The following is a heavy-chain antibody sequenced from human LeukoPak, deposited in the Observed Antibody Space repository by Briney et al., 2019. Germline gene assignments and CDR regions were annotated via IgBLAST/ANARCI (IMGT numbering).Heavy chain of an antibody. J-gene: IGHJ4*02. Sequence: ASVKVSCKASGYTFTDYYMHWVRQAPGQGLEWMGIINPSGGRTRYAQKFQGRVTMTRDTSTSTLYMELSSLRSEDTAVYYCAREAAAGTTSFDYWGQGTLVTVSS. CDR3: AREAAAGTTSFDY. CDR1: GYTFTDYY. D-gene: IGHD6-13*01. V-gene: IGHV1-46*01. CDR2: INPSGGRT.